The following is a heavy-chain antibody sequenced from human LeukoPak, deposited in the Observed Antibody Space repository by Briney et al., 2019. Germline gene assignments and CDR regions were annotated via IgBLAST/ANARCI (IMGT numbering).Heavy chain of an antibody. V-gene: IGHV3-74*01. CDR3: ARVRDDYTYFDC. J-gene: IGHJ4*02. Sequence: GGSLRLSCAASGFTFSSHWMHWVRQAPGQGLVWVSRINGAGSSTSYADSVKGRFTVSRDNAKNTMNLQMNSLRAEDTAVYYCARVRDDYTYFDCWGQGTLVTVSS. CDR1: GFTFSSHW. D-gene: IGHD4-11*01. CDR2: INGAGSST.